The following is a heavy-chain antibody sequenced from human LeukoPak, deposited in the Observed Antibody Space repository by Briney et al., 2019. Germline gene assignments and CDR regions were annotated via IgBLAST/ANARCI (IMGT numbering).Heavy chain of an antibody. D-gene: IGHD3-3*01. V-gene: IGHV4-59*01. CDR1: GGSISSYY. CDR2: IYYSGST. CDR3: ASGMDFWSGYYPIDYYGMDV. J-gene: IGHJ6*02. Sequence: SETLSLTCTVSGGSISSYYWSWIRQPPGKGLEWIGYIYYSGSTNYNPSLKSRVTISVDTSKNQFSLQLSSVTAADTAVYYCASGMDFWSGYYPIDYYGMDVWGQGTTVTVSS.